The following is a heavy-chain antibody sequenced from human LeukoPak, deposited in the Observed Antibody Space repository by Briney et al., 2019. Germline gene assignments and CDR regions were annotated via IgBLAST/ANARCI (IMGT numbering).Heavy chain of an antibody. D-gene: IGHD1-26*01. CDR1: GGSISRYY. V-gene: IGHV4-4*07. CDR2: IYTSGST. J-gene: IGHJ5*02. CDR3: ARDRRVGATWFDP. Sequence: SETLSLTCTVSGGSISRYYWSWIRQPPGKGLEWIGRIYTSGSTNYNPSLKSRVTMSVDTSKNQFSLKLSSVTAADTAVYYCARDRRVGATWFDPWGQGTLVTVSS.